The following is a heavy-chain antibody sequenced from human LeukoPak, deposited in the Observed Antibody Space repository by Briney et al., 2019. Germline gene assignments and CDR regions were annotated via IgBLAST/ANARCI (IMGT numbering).Heavy chain of an antibody. CDR2: ISSSGSTI. Sequence: GGSLRLSCAASGFTFSSYEMNWVRQAPGKGLEWVSYISSSGSTIYYADSVKGRFTISRDNAKNSLYLQMSSLRAEDTAVYYCARQATCSDNCYYRHFDLWGQGTMVTVSS. V-gene: IGHV3-48*03. D-gene: IGHD2-21*01. CDR3: ARQATCSDNCYYRHFDL. J-gene: IGHJ4*02. CDR1: GFTFSSYE.